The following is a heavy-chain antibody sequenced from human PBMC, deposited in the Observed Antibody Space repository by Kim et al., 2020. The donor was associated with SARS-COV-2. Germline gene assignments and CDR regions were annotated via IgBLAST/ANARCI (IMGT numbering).Heavy chain of an antibody. CDR2: INTNTGNP. J-gene: IGHJ3*02. D-gene: IGHD1-26*01. V-gene: IGHV7-4-1*02. Sequence: ASVKVSCKTSGYTFTTYALNWVRQAPGQGLEWMGWINTNTGNPTYAQGFTGRFVFSLDTFVSTAYLQINSLKAEDTAVYYCAVYSVSQGSSLDIWGQGT. CDR1: GYTFTTYA. CDR3: AVYSVSQGSSLDI.